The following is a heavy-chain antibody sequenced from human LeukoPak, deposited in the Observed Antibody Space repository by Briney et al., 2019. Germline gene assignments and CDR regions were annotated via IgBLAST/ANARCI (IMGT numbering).Heavy chain of an antibody. CDR1: GYTFTSYY. D-gene: IGHD1-1*01. V-gene: IGHV1-46*01. CDR3: ARSTGMGSYFDY. CDR2: INPSGVST. Sequence: ASVKVSCRASGYTFTSYYMHWVRQAPGQGLEWMGVINPSGVSTSYAQKFQGRVTMTRDTSTSTVYMELSSLRSEDTAIYYCARSTGMGSYFDYWGQGTLVTVSS. J-gene: IGHJ4*02.